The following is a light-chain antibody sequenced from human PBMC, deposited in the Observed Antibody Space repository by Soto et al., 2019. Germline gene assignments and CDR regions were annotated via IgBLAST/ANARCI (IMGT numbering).Light chain of an antibody. CDR2: SAS. CDR1: QDIIYY. J-gene: IGKJ2*01. V-gene: IGKV1-27*01. CDR3: QQYSSAPNT. Sequence: DIRMTQSQSSLSAFVGDTVTITCRASQDIIYYLAWYQQKPGKIPKLLIHSASTLQTGVQSRFSGTGSGTVFTLTINNLQPEDVATYYCQQYSSAPNTFGQGSRLEIK.